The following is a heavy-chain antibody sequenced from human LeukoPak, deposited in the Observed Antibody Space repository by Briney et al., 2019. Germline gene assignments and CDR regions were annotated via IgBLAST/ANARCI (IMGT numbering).Heavy chain of an antibody. D-gene: IGHD3-16*01. J-gene: IGHJ5*02. V-gene: IGHV3-33*01. Sequence: GGSLRLSCAASGYTFSSHGIHWVRQAPGKGLEWVAVVWYDGRNRDYADSVKGRFTISKDNSNNMVFLQMDRLRAEDTAVYYCARLWGGNGYSGGSLDLWGQGTLVTVSS. CDR1: GYTFSSHG. CDR3: ARLWGGNGYSGGSLDL. CDR2: VWYDGRNR.